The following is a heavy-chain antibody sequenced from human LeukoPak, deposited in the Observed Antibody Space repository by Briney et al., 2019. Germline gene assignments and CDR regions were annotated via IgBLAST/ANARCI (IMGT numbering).Heavy chain of an antibody. CDR2: IKQDGSEK. D-gene: IGHD4-17*01. V-gene: IGHV3-7*01. CDR1: GFTFSSYW. Sequence: GGSLRLSCAASGFTFSSYWMSWVRQAPGKGLEWVANIKQDGSEKYYVDSVKGRFTISRDNAKNSLYLQMNSLRAEDTAVYYCARVRGFMTTVTTPEGYYFDYWGQGTLVTVSP. CDR3: ARVRGFMTTVTTPEGYYFDY. J-gene: IGHJ4*02.